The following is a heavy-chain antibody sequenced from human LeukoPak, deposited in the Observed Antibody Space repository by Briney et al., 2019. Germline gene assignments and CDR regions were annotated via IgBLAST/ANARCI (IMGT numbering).Heavy chain of an antibody. Sequence: GESLKISCKASGYTFTTYWIAWVRQMPGKDLEWMGILSPGDSDTRYSPSFQGQVTFSVDKSIATAYLQWSSLEASDTAIYYCARLGGSGWFFDLWGQGTLVTVSS. CDR2: LSPGDSDT. J-gene: IGHJ4*02. V-gene: IGHV5-51*01. D-gene: IGHD6-19*01. CDR3: ARLGGSGWFFDL. CDR1: GYTFTTYW.